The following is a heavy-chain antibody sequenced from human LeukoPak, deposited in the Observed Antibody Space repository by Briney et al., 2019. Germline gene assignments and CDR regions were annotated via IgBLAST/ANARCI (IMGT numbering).Heavy chain of an antibody. V-gene: IGHV4-38-2*01. CDR2: IYHSGST. CDR1: GYSISSGYY. Sequence: PSETLSLTCAVSGYSISSGYYWGWIRQPPGKGLEWIGSIYHSGSTYYNPSLKSRVTISVDTSKNQFSLKLSSVTAADTAVYYWARGGGVVVVTYFDYWGQGTLVTVSS. J-gene: IGHJ4*02. D-gene: IGHD3-22*01. CDR3: ARGGGVVVVTYFDY.